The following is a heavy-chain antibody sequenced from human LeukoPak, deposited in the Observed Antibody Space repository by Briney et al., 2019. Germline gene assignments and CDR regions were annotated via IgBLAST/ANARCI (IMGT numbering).Heavy chain of an antibody. CDR3: ARDQRRGYYDSSGYRPFDY. D-gene: IGHD3-22*01. J-gene: IGHJ4*02. CDR1: GGSISSYY. Sequence: SETLSLTCTVSGGSISSYYWSWIRQPAGKGLEWIGRIYISGSTNYNPSLKSRVTMSVDTSKNQFSLKLSSVTAADTAVYYCARDQRRGYYDSSGYRPFDYWGQGTLVTVSS. CDR2: IYISGST. V-gene: IGHV4-4*07.